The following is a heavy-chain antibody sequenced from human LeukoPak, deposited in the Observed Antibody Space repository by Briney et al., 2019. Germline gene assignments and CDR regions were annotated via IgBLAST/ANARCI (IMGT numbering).Heavy chain of an antibody. Sequence: GESLQISCQGSGYSFTSYWIGWVRQMPGKGLEWMGIIYPGDSDTRYSPSFQGQVTISADKSISTAYLQWSSLKASDTAMYYCATLYCSSTSCYSDYYYGMDVWGQGTTVTVSS. CDR1: GYSFTSYW. V-gene: IGHV5-51*01. J-gene: IGHJ6*02. D-gene: IGHD2-2*02. CDR2: IYPGDSDT. CDR3: ATLYCSSTSCYSDYYYGMDV.